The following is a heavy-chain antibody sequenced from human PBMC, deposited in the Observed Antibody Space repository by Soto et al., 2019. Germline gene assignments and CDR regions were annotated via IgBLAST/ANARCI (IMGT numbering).Heavy chain of an antibody. CDR3: ARGLLQLGRLIDV. V-gene: IGHV3-53*02. J-gene: IGHJ6*02. CDR2: IHSGGST. D-gene: IGHD5-18*01. CDR1: GFTVSGHY. Sequence: EVQLVETGGGLIQPGGSLKLSCAASGFTVSGHYMSWVRQAPGKGLDWVSVIHSGGSTSYADSVKGRFTISRDSSMNTLYLQMNNLRAEDTAVYYCARGLLQLGRLIDVWGQGTTVIVSS.